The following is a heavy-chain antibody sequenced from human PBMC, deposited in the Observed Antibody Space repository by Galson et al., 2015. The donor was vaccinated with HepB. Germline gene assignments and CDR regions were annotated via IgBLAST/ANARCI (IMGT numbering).Heavy chain of an antibody. V-gene: IGHV3-23*01. D-gene: IGHD3-3*01. CDR2: ISGSGGGT. J-gene: IGHJ4*02. CDR1: GFTFSSYA. Sequence: SLRLSCAASGFTFSSYAMNWVRQAPGKGLEWVSTISGSGGGTYYADSVKGRFTISRDNSKNTLYLQMNSLRADDTALYYCAKGTHYDFWSGSDYWGQGTLVTVSS. CDR3: AKGTHYDFWSGSDY.